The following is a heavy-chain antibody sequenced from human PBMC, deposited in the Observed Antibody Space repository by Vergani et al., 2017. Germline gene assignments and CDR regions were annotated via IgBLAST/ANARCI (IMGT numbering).Heavy chain of an antibody. V-gene: IGHV1-46*01. J-gene: IGHJ4*02. CDR3: ARRSGIVYDIFSGSQYFFDF. CDR2: ISPDGFST. D-gene: IGHD3-9*01. Sequence: QVQLVQSGAEVGKPGASVKISCKASGYTFTAYYIHWVRQAPEQGLEWVGVISPDGFSTFYAQKFQGRVPITRDTSTATVYVEVTSLRSDDTAVYYCARRSGIVYDIFSGSQYFFDFWGQGTLVTVSS. CDR1: GYTFTAYY.